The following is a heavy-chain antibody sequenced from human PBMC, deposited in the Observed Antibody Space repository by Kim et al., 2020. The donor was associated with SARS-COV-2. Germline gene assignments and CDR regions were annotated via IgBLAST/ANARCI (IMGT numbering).Heavy chain of an antibody. D-gene: IGHD2-15*01. V-gene: IGHV1-8*01. CDR3: ARVGRDCSGGSCYSHRPFDY. Sequence: ASVKVSCKASGYTFTSYDINWVRQATGQGLEWMGWMNPNSGNTGYAQKFQGRGTMTRNTSISTAYMELSSLRSEDTAVYYCARVGRDCSGGSCYSHRPFDYSGQGTLGTVSS. CDR2: MNPNSGNT. J-gene: IGHJ4*02. CDR1: GYTFTSYD.